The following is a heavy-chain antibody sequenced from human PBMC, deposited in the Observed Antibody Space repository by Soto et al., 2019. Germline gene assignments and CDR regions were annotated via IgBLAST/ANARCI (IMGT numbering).Heavy chain of an antibody. Sequence: LEWISGISGGGGSTYYAASVKGRFTISRDQSKNTLFLQMHSLGAEDTALYYCAIFFFQAEDGIRDTVPVSAFLLNRSSDL. J-gene: IGHJ2*01. CDR2: ISGGGGST. V-gene: IGHV3-23*01. D-gene: IGHD3-3*01. CDR3: AIFFFQAEDGIRDTVPVSAFLLNRSSDL.